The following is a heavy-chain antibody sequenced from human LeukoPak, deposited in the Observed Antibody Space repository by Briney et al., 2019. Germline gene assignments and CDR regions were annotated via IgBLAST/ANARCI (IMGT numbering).Heavy chain of an antibody. D-gene: IGHD2-15*01. Sequence: GGSLRLSCAASGFTFSSYSMNWVRQAPGKGLEWVSSISSSSSYIYYADSVKGRFTISRVNAKNSLYLQMNSLRAEGTAVYYCARGRHCSGGSCLTDYWGQGTLVSVSS. V-gene: IGHV3-21*03. J-gene: IGHJ4*02. CDR3: ARGRHCSGGSCLTDY. CDR2: ISSSSSYI. CDR1: GFTFSSYS.